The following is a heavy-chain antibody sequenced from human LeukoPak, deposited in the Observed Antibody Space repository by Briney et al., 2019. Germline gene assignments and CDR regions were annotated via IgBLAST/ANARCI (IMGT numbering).Heavy chain of an antibody. J-gene: IGHJ6*03. Sequence: ASVKVSCKASGYTFTGYYMHWVRQAPGQGLEWMGWINPNSGGTNYAQRFQGRVTMTRDTSISTVYMELSRLRSDDTAVYYCARAGLGYSSSWDYYYYMDVWGKGTTVTISS. CDR3: ARAGLGYSSSWDYYYYMDV. CDR1: GYTFTGYY. CDR2: INPNSGGT. D-gene: IGHD6-13*01. V-gene: IGHV1-2*02.